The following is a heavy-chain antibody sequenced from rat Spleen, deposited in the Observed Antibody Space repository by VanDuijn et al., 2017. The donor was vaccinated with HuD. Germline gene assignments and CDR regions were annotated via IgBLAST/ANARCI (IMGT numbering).Heavy chain of an antibody. V-gene: IGHV5-58*01. CDR3: AKEFNYGEDVMDA. Sequence: EVQLVETGGGLVQPGRSLKLSCVASGFTFSSYWMYWIRQAPGKGLEWVSSINTDGGSTYYPDSVKGRFTISRDNAENTVYLQMNSLRSEDTATYYCAKEFNYGEDVMDAWGQGASVTVSS. D-gene: IGHD1-11*01. J-gene: IGHJ4*01. CDR1: GFTFSSYW. CDR2: INTDGGST.